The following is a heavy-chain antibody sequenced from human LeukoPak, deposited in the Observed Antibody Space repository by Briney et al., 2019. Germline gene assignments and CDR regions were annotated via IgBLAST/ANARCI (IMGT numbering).Heavy chain of an antibody. CDR1: GFSFGSFG. CDR3: ARARNNYDSSGYSALDY. CDR2: IWYDGTNI. Sequence: GGSLRLSCAASGFSFGSFGMHWVRQAPGKGLEWVAVIWYDGTNIDYGDSVKGRFTISRDNSKNTLYLQMNSLRAEDAAAYFCARARNNYDSSGYSALDYWGQGTLVTVSS. J-gene: IGHJ4*02. V-gene: IGHV3-33*01. D-gene: IGHD3-22*01.